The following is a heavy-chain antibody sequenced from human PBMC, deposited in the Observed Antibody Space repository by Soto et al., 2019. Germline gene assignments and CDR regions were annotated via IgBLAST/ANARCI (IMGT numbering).Heavy chain of an antibody. D-gene: IGHD3-10*01. CDR1: GGSFSGYY. J-gene: IGHJ5*02. CDR3: ARSRWFGELLSLWFDP. CDR2: INHSGST. V-gene: IGHV4-34*01. Sequence: SETLSLTCAVYGGSFSGYYWSWIRQPPGKGLEWIGEINHSGSTNYNPSLKSRVTISVDTSKNQFSLKLSSVTAADTVVYYCARSRWFGELLSLWFDPWGQGTLVTVSS.